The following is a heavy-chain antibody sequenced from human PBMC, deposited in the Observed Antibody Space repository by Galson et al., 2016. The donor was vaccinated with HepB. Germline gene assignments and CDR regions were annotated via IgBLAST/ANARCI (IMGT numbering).Heavy chain of an antibody. CDR3: ARERRQEGHNGMDS. J-gene: IGHJ6*02. Sequence: SVKVSCKASGHSFTTYVLRWVRQAPGQGLAWMGLINPNDGRTTYAQQFQGRVTMTRDTSTSTVYMELTSLRSADTAIYYCARERRQEGHNGMDSWGQGTTVTVSS. V-gene: IGHV1-46*01. CDR2: INPNDGRT. CDR1: GHSFTTYV. D-gene: IGHD6-25*01.